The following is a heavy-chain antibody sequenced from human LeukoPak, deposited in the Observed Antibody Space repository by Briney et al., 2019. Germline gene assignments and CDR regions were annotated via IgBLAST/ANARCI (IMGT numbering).Heavy chain of an antibody. CDR3: ARDRVRGTLDY. V-gene: IGHV3-30-3*01. J-gene: IGHJ4*02. Sequence: PGGSLRLSCAASGFTFSSYAMHWVRQAPGKGLEWVAVISYDGSNKYYADSVKGRFTISRDNSKNTLYLQMNSLRAEDTAVYYCARDRVRGTLDYWGQGTLVTVSS. CDR1: GFTFSSYA. D-gene: IGHD3-16*01. CDR2: ISYDGSNK.